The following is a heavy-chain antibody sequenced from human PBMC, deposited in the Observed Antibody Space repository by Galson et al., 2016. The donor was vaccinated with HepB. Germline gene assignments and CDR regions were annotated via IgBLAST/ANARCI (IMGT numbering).Heavy chain of an antibody. CDR2: INWNGGNI. J-gene: IGHJ5*02. V-gene: IGHV3-9*01. CDR3: ARQPQGHCSTTSCSSYTWFDL. CDR1: GFMFDDYA. Sequence: SLRLSCAASGFMFDDYAMHWVRQAPGQGLEWVSTINWNGGNIDYADSVRGRFAISRDNAKNSLYLQMNSLRPEDTAMYYCARQPQGHCSTTSCSSYTWFDLWGQGTLVTVSS. D-gene: IGHD2-2*01.